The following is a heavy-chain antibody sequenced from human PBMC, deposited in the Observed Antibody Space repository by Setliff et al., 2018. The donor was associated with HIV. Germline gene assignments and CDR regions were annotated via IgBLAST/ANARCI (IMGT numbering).Heavy chain of an antibody. D-gene: IGHD4-17*01. CDR3: ARDRPPSTVDMLGAFDR. CDR2: IYYTGTT. Sequence: SETLSLTCTVSRGSISRYYWSWIRQPPGKGLEWIGYIYYTGTTKYNPSLKSRVTMSVDTSKNQLSLKLSPLTAADTAVYYCARDRPPSTVDMLGAFDRWGQGTMVTVS. V-gene: IGHV4-59*01. J-gene: IGHJ3*02. CDR1: RGSISRYY.